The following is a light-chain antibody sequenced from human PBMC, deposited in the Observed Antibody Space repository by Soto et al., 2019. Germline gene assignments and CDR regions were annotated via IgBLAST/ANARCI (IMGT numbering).Light chain of an antibody. J-gene: IGKJ1*01. CDR3: QQYYSYPV. V-gene: IGKV1-8*01. Sequence: AIRMTQSPSSLSASTGDRVTITCRASQGISSYLAWYQQKPGKAPKLLIYAASTLQSGVPSRFSGSGSGTDFTLTISCLQSEDFATYYCQQYYSYPVFGQGTKVEIK. CDR2: AAS. CDR1: QGISSY.